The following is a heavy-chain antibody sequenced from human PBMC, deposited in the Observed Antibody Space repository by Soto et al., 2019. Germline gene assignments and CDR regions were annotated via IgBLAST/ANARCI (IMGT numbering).Heavy chain of an antibody. CDR3: ASQASGWYPDY. Sequence: QVQLQESGPGLVKPSQTLSLTCTVSGGSISSGGYYWSWLRQHPGKGLEWIGYIFDSGTTYYNPSLKSRVTISVYPSKIQFSLRLTSVTAPDTAVYFCASQASGWYPDYWGQGTLVTVSS. CDR1: GGSISSGGYY. CDR2: IFDSGTT. D-gene: IGHD6-19*01. V-gene: IGHV4-31*03. J-gene: IGHJ4*02.